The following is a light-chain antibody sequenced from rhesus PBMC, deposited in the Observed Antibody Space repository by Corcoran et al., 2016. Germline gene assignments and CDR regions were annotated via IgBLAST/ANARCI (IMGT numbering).Light chain of an antibody. CDR3: QHGYGTPFT. Sequence: DIQMTQSPSSLSASVGDRVTITCRASENVKNFLTWYHQTPGKAPKLLIYKASNLQSGVPSRFSGSGCGTDYTFTISSLQPEDVATYYCQHGYGTPFTFGPGTKLDIK. CDR1: ENVKNF. V-gene: IGKV1-74*01. CDR2: KAS. J-gene: IGKJ3*01.